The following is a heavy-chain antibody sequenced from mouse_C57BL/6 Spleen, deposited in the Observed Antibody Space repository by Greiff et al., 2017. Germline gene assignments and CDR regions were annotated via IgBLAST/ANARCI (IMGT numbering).Heavy chain of an antibody. CDR1: GYSITSDY. J-gene: IGHJ4*01. Sequence: EVKLVESGPGLAKPSQSLSLPCSVSGYSITSDYWTWIRQFPGNKLEYMGYISNSGSTYYNPALKSRISITRDTSKNHYYLQLISVTTEDTATYACARYDQDYAMDYWGQGTSVTVSS. V-gene: IGHV3-8*01. CDR3: ARYDQDYAMDY. CDR2: ISNSGST.